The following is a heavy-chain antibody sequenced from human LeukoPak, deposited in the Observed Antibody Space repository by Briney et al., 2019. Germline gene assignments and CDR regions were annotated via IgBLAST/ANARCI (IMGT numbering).Heavy chain of an antibody. Sequence: GGSLRHSCSASGFTFSGYAMYWVRQAPGKGLEYVSAISGNGGSTYYADSVKGRFTISRDNSKNTLYLQMSSLRAEDTAVYYCVRGFTYYYGSGSYVDYWGQGTLVTVSS. V-gene: IGHV3-64D*06. J-gene: IGHJ4*02. CDR3: VRGFTYYYGSGSYVDY. D-gene: IGHD3-10*01. CDR1: GFTFSGYA. CDR2: ISGNGGST.